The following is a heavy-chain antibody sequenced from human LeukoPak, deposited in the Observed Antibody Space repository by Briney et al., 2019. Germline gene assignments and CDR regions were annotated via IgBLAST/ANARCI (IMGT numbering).Heavy chain of an antibody. Sequence: GGSLRLSCAASGFTFSSYGVHWVRQAPGKGLEWVAVISYDGSNKYYADSVKGRFTISRDNSKNTLYLQMNSLRAEDTAVYYCAKDRGARTYYYDSSGYYYYGMDVWGQGTTVTVSS. V-gene: IGHV3-30*18. CDR2: ISYDGSNK. J-gene: IGHJ6*02. CDR1: GFTFSSYG. CDR3: AKDRGARTYYYDSSGYYYYGMDV. D-gene: IGHD3-22*01.